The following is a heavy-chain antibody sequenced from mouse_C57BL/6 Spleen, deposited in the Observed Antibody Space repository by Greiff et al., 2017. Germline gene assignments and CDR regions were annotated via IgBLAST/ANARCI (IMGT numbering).Heavy chain of an antibody. CDR1: GYSITSGYY. J-gene: IGHJ2*01. Sequence: EVQLVESGPGLVKPSQSLSLTCSVTGYSITSGYYWNWIRQFPGNKLEWMGYISYDGSNNYNPSLKNRISITRDTSKNQFFLKLNSVTTEDTATYYCARGGDYDDYWGQGTTLTVSS. D-gene: IGHD2-4*01. CDR2: ISYDGSN. V-gene: IGHV3-6*01. CDR3: ARGGDYDDY.